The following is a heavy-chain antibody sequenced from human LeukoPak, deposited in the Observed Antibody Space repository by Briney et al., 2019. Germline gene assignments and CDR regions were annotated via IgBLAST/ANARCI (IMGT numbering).Heavy chain of an antibody. CDR2: IYYSGST. Sequence: PSETLSLTCTVSGGSISSSSYYWGWIRQPPGKGLEWIGSIYYSGSTYYNPSLKSRVTISVDTSKNQFSLKLSSVTAADTAVYYCARHFARSRWFRTGSYYFDYWGQGTLVTVSS. J-gene: IGHJ4*02. CDR1: GGSISSSSYY. V-gene: IGHV4-39*01. CDR3: ARHFARSRWFRTGSYYFDY. D-gene: IGHD3-10*01.